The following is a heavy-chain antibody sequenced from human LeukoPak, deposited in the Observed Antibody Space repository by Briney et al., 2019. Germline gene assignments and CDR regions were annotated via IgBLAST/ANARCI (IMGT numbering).Heavy chain of an antibody. V-gene: IGHV4-34*01. J-gene: IGHJ4*02. CDR3: AREGGPYRPLDY. CDR2: VNLQGST. CDR1: GGSISSYY. Sequence: SETLSLTCTVSGGSISSYYWSWIRQPPGKGLEWIGEVNLQGSTNYNPSLMGRVAIAVDTSENHISLQLTSVTAADTAVYYCAREGGPYRPLDYSGQGTLVTVSS.